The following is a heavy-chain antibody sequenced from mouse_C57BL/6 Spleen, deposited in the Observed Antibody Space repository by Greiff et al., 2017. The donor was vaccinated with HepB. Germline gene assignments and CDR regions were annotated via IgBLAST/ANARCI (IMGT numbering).Heavy chain of an antibody. Sequence: EVQLQQSGPELVKPGASVKISCKASGYTFTDYYMNWVKQSHGKSLEWIGDINPNNGGTSYNQKFKGKATLTVDKSSSTAYMELRSLTSEDSAVYYCARTHGSSYGFAYWGQGTLVTVSA. V-gene: IGHV1-26*01. CDR2: INPNNGGT. D-gene: IGHD1-1*01. CDR1: GYTFTDYY. J-gene: IGHJ3*01. CDR3: ARTHGSSYGFAY.